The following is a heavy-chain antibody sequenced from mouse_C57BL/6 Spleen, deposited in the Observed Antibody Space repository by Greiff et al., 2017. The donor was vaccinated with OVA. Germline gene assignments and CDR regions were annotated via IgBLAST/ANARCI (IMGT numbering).Heavy chain of an antibody. J-gene: IGHJ1*03. CDR2: IDPSDSYT. V-gene: IGHV1-59*01. D-gene: IGHD1-1*01. CDR1: GYTFTSYW. Sequence: QVQLQQSGAELVRPGPSVKLSCKASGYTFTSYWMHWVKQRPGQGLEWIGVIDPSDSYTNYNQKFKGKATLTVDTSSSTAYMQLSSLTSEDSAVYYCARRIYYYGSSPWYFDVWGTGTTVTVSS. CDR3: ARRIYYYGSSPWYFDV.